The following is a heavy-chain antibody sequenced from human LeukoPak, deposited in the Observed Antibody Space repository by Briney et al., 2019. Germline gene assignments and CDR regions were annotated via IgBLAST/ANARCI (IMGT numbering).Heavy chain of an antibody. D-gene: IGHD6-13*01. J-gene: IGHJ4*02. CDR3: ARDRYRGALIAAAGTFDY. V-gene: IGHV3-48*01. Sequence: GGPLRLSCAASGFTFSSYSMNWVRQAPGKGLEWVSYISSSSSTIYYADSVKGRFTISRDNAKNSLYLQMNSLRAEDTAVYYCARDRYRGALIAAAGTFDYWGQGTLVTVSS. CDR1: GFTFSSYS. CDR2: ISSSSSTI.